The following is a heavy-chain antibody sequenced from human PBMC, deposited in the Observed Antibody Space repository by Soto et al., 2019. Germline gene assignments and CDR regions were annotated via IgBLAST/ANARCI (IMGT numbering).Heavy chain of an antibody. Sequence: EVQLLESGGGLVQPGGSLRLSCAASGFTFSSYAMSWVRQAPGKGLEWVSAISGSGGSTYYADSVKGRFTISRDNSKNTLYLQMNSLRAEYTAVYYCANVRYCSSPSCYKDFDYWGQGTLVTVSS. D-gene: IGHD2-2*02. CDR1: GFTFSSYA. CDR2: ISGSGGST. V-gene: IGHV3-23*01. CDR3: ANVRYCSSPSCYKDFDY. J-gene: IGHJ4*02.